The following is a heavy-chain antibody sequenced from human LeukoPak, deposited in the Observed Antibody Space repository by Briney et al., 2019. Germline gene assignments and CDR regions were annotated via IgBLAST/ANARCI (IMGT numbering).Heavy chain of an antibody. CDR2: IYYSGST. CDR1: GGSISSSTFY. V-gene: IGHV4-39*07. CDR3: ARVWAAKGKNTRFDY. J-gene: IGHJ4*02. Sequence: SETLSLTCTVSGGSISSSTFYWGWIRQPPGKGLEWIGSIYYSGSTYYNPSLKSRVTISVDTSKNQFSLKLSSVTAADTAVYYCARVWAAKGKNTRFDYWGQGTLVTVSS. D-gene: IGHD3-10*01.